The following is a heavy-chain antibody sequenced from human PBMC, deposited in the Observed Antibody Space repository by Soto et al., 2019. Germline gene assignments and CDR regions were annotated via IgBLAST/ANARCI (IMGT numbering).Heavy chain of an antibody. Sequence: GESLKISCKGSGYSFTSYWISWVRQMPGKGLEWMGRIDPSDSYTNYSPSFQGHVTISADKSISTAYLQWSSLKASDTAMYYCARQSCYDSSGYYSYLVDYWGQGTLVTVSS. J-gene: IGHJ4*02. CDR3: ARQSCYDSSGYYSYLVDY. D-gene: IGHD3-22*01. CDR1: GYSFTSYW. CDR2: IDPSDSYT. V-gene: IGHV5-10-1*01.